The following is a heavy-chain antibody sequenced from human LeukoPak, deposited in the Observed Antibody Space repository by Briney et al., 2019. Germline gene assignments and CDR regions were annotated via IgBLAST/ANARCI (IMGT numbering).Heavy chain of an antibody. CDR1: GFTFSSYG. CDR3: AKYLNVDTAMVNDAFDI. CDR2: IRYDGSNK. Sequence: GGSLRLSCAASGFTFSSYGMHWVRQAPGKGLEWVAFIRYDGSNKYYADSVKGRFTISRDNSKNTLYLQMNSLRAEDTAVHYCAKYLNVDTAMVNDAFDIWGQGTMVTVSS. V-gene: IGHV3-30*02. D-gene: IGHD5-18*01. J-gene: IGHJ3*02.